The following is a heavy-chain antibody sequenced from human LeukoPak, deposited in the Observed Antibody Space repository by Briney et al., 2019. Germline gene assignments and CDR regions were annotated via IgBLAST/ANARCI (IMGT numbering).Heavy chain of an antibody. J-gene: IGHJ6*03. Sequence: GGSLRLSCAASGFTFSSYGMSWVRQAPGKGLEWVSAISGSGGSTYYADSVKGRFTISRDNSKNTLYLQMNSLRAEDTAVYYCAKEGIAVAGNYYYHYMDVWGKGTTVTVSS. CDR1: GFTFSSYG. CDR2: ISGSGGST. D-gene: IGHD6-19*01. CDR3: AKEGIAVAGNYYYHYMDV. V-gene: IGHV3-23*01.